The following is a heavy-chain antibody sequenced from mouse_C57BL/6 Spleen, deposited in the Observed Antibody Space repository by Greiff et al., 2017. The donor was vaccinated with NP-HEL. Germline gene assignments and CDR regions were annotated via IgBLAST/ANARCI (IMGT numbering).Heavy chain of an antibody. CDR3: ARIPNYYGSSPWFAY. V-gene: IGHV1-55*01. D-gene: IGHD1-1*01. CDR2: IYPGSGST. J-gene: IGHJ3*01. Sequence: QVQLQQSGAELVKPGASVKMSCKASGYTFTSYWITWVKQRPGQGLEWIGDIYPGSGSTNYNEKFKSKATLTVDTSSSTAYMQLSSLTSEDSAVYYCARIPNYYGSSPWFAYWGQGTLVTVSA. CDR1: GYTFTSYW.